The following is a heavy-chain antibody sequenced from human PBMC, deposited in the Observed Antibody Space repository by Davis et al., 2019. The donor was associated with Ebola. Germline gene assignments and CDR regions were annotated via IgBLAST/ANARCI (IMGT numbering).Heavy chain of an antibody. D-gene: IGHD3-22*01. CDR2: IKQDGSEK. CDR3: TTDRGYYDSSGYAQFDY. CDR1: GFTFSSYW. J-gene: IGHJ4*02. Sequence: GGSLRLSCAASGFTFSSYWMSWVRQAPGKGLDWVANIKQDGSEKHYVDSVKGRFTISRDNAKNSLYLQMNSLRAEDTAVYYCTTDRGYYDSSGYAQFDYWGQGTLVTVSS. V-gene: IGHV3-7*01.